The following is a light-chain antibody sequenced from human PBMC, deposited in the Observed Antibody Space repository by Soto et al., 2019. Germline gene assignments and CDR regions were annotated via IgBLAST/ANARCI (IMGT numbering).Light chain of an antibody. CDR3: QKYGGAPYT. CDR1: QDIRDY. CDR2: AAS. V-gene: IGKV1-27*01. J-gene: IGKJ3*01. Sequence: GDRVTITCRASQDIRDYLVWYQQRPGKVPSLLIYAASTLQSGVPSRFSGSGFGTDFTLTISSLSEDVATYYCQKYGGAPYTFGPGTKVDLK.